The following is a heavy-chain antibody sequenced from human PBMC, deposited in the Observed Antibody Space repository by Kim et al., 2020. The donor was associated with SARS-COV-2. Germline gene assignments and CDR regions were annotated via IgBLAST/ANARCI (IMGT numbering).Heavy chain of an antibody. CDR3: ARHYWTYYYGSGSYEGRPNWFDP. CDR1: GGSISSSSYY. V-gene: IGHV4-39*01. D-gene: IGHD3-10*01. Sequence: SETLSLTCTVSGGSISSSSYYWGWIRQPPGKGLEWIGSIYYSGSTYYNPSLKSRVTISVDTSKNQFSLKLSSVTAADTAVYYCARHYWTYYYGSGSYEGRPNWFDPWGQGTLVTVSS. CDR2: IYYSGST. J-gene: IGHJ5*02.